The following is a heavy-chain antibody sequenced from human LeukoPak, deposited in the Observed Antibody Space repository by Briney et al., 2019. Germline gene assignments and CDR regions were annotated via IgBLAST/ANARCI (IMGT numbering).Heavy chain of an antibody. Sequence: ASVTVSCKTSGYTFSNFGISWVRQAPGQGLEWMGWISGNNDNPNYGQKFQGRFTVTTDSSTSTAYMELRNLRSDDTAVYYCARDGTSTDDYWGQGTLVTVSS. CDR2: ISGNNDNP. V-gene: IGHV1-18*01. J-gene: IGHJ4*02. CDR1: GYTFSNFG. D-gene: IGHD2-2*01. CDR3: ARDGTSTDDY.